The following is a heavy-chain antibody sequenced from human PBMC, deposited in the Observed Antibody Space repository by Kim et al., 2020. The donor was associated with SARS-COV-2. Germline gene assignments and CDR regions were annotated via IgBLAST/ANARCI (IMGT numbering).Heavy chain of an antibody. Sequence: GGSLRLSCAASGFAFSSFNMNWVRQAPGKGLEWVSSISTSSYRFYADSVKGRFTISRHNAQNLLYLQMNSLRAEDTAIYYCASEDCSDSTCYYWGQGALVTVSS. D-gene: IGHD2-15*01. CDR3: ASEDCSDSTCYY. J-gene: IGHJ4*02. CDR1: GFAFSSFN. V-gene: IGHV3-21*01. CDR2: ISTSSYR.